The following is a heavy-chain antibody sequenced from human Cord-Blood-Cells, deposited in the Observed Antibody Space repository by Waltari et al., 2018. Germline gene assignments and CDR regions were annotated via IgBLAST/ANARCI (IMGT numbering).Heavy chain of an antibody. CDR1: GFTFSSYG. CDR3: ARNGDYYDSSGYYYYFDY. V-gene: IGHV3-33*01. Sequence: QVQLVESGGGVVQPGRSLRLSCVASGFTFSSYGMHWVRQATGKGLEWVAVIWYDGSNKYYADSVKGRFTISRDNSKNTLYLQMNSLRAEDTAVYYCARNGDYYDSSGYYYYFDYWGQGTLVTISS. D-gene: IGHD3-22*01. J-gene: IGHJ4*02. CDR2: IWYDGSNK.